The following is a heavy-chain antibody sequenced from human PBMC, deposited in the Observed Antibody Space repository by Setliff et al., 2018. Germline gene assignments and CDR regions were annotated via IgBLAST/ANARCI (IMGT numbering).Heavy chain of an antibody. D-gene: IGHD3-3*01. CDR3: ARDTEGRYNFWSGYYEDYYYYGMDV. CDR1: GYSISSGYY. V-gene: IGHV4-38-2*02. Sequence: PSETLSLTCAVSGYSISSGYYWGWIRQPPGKGLEWIGSIYHSGSTYYNPSLKSRVTISVDTSKNQFSLKLSSVTAADTAVYYCARDTEGRYNFWSGYYEDYYYYGMDVWGQGTTVTVSS. CDR2: IYHSGST. J-gene: IGHJ6*02.